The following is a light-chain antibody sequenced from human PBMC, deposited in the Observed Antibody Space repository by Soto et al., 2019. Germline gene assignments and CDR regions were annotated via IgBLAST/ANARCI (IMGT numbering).Light chain of an antibody. CDR2: EVT. V-gene: IGLV2-8*01. Sequence: QSVLTQPPSVSAAPGQKVTISCSGSSSNIGGNSVSWYQQHPGKVPKLVIYEVTKRPSGVPDRVSASKSGNTASLTVSGLRAEDEADYYCSSYAGSNNFVFGSGTKVTV. J-gene: IGLJ1*01. CDR3: SSYAGSNNFV. CDR1: SSNIGGNS.